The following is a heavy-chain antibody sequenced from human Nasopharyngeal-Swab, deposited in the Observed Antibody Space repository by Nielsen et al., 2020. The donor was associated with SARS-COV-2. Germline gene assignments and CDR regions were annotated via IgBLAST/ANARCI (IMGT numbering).Heavy chain of an antibody. Sequence: WIRQPPGKGLEWIGEIYHSGSTNYNPSLKSRCTISEDKSKNQFSLKLSSVTAADTAVYYCARVSILKVVVVGYYYYMDVWGKGTTVTVSS. CDR2: IYHSGST. D-gene: IGHD2-15*01. CDR3: ARVSILKVVVVGYYYYMDV. V-gene: IGHV4-4*02. J-gene: IGHJ6*03.